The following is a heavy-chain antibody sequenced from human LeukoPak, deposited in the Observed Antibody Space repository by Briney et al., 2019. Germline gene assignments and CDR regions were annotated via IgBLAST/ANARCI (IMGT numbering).Heavy chain of an antibody. Sequence: SETLSLTCAVYGGSFSGYYWSWIRQPPRKGLEWIGEINHSGSTNYNPSLKSRVTISVDTSKNQFSLKLSSVTAADTAVYYCARLGIWNYRDYWGQGTLVTVSS. CDR2: INHSGST. CDR1: GGSFSGYY. D-gene: IGHD1-7*01. J-gene: IGHJ4*02. CDR3: ARLGIWNYRDY. V-gene: IGHV4-34*01.